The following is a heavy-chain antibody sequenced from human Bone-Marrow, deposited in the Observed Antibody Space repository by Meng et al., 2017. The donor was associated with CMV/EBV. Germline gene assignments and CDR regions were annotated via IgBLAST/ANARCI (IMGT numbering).Heavy chain of an antibody. CDR2: VYYSGST. D-gene: IGHD6-19*01. CDR3: ARHHHVNGWKYYFDY. CDR1: GSISSSSHY. V-gene: IGHV4-39*01. Sequence: GSISSSSHYWGWIRQPPGKGLEWIGSVYYSGSTYYNPSLRSRVTISVDTSKNQFSLKLSAVTAADAAVYYCARHHHVNGWKYYFDYWGQGTLVTVSS. J-gene: IGHJ4*02.